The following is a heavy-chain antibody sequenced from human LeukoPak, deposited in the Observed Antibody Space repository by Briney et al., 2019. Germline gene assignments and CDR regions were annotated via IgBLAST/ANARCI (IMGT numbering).Heavy chain of an antibody. CDR2: TYYRSKWYS. D-gene: IGHD6-19*01. CDR1: GDSVSSINGA. Sequence: SQTLSLTCAISGDSVSSINGAWNWVRQSPSRGLEWLGRTYYRSKWYSDYAVPIQGRMSINPDTSKNQFTLQLFSVTPDDTAVYYCARDVATTGWYKFDYWGQGTRVTVSS. V-gene: IGHV6-1*01. CDR3: ARDVATTGWYKFDY. J-gene: IGHJ4*02.